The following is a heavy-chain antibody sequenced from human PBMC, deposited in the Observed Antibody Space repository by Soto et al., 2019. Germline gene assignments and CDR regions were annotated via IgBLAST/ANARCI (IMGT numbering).Heavy chain of an antibody. Sequence: QVQLVQSGAEVKQPGASVKVSCKASGYIFTSYNINWVRKAAGHGLEWMGWVNPDSGHTVYAQKFQGRVTMTRDTSICTAHMKLRSLTPEDTAVYYGARSAPVSNAALEYFYYMAVWGKGAAVTVSS. D-gene: IGHD4-4*01. CDR2: VNPDSGHT. V-gene: IGHV1-8*02. CDR3: ARSAPVSNAALEYFYYMAV. CDR1: GYIFTSYN. J-gene: IGHJ6*03.